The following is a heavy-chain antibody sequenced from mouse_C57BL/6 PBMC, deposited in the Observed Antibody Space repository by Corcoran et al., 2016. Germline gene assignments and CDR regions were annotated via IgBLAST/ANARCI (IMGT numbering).Heavy chain of an antibody. CDR3: TTFGRWSFYAMDY. D-gene: IGHD2-3*01. Sequence: EVQLQQSGAELVRPGASVKLSCTASGFNIKDYYMHWVKQRPEQGLGWIGRIDPEDGDTEYAPKFQGKATMTADTSSNTAYLQLSSLTSEDTAVYYCTTFGRWSFYAMDYWGQGTSVTVSS. CDR1: GFNIKDYY. J-gene: IGHJ4*01. V-gene: IGHV14-1*01. CDR2: IDPEDGDT.